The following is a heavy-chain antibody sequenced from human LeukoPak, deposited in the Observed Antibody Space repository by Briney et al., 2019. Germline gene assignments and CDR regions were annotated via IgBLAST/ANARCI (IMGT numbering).Heavy chain of an antibody. CDR3: AREEPMVRGVSNWFDP. J-gene: IGHJ5*02. V-gene: IGHV4-4*02. Sequence: PSETLSLTCAVSGGSISSSNWWSWVRQPPGKGLEWIGEIYHSGSTNYNPSLKSRVTISVDTSKNQFSLKLSSVTAADTAVYYCAREEPMVRGVSNWFDPWGQGTLVTVSS. D-gene: IGHD3-10*01. CDR1: GGSISSSNW. CDR2: IYHSGST.